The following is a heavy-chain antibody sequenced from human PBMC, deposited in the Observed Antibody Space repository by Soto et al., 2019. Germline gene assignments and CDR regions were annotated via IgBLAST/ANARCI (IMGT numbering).Heavy chain of an antibody. J-gene: IGHJ4*02. Sequence: QVQLVESGGGVVQPGRSLRLSCAASRFTLSNSGMHLVRQAPGKGLEWVAAISYDGSNQYYEDSVKGRFSISRANSKNTLYLQMDILRPEDTAVYFWAIDDGTGYWGPGTLVTVSS. V-gene: IGHV3-30*03. CDR1: RFTLSNSG. CDR3: AIDDGTGY. CDR2: ISYDGSNQ. D-gene: IGHD1-7*01.